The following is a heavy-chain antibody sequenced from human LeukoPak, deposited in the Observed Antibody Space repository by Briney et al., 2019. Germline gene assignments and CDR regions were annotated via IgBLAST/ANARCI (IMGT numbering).Heavy chain of an antibody. J-gene: IGHJ4*02. CDR2: SGST. V-gene: IGHV4-59*01. D-gene: IGHD4-23*01. Sequence: SETLSLTCTVSGGSFSDYYWSWIRQPPGGGLEWIAYSGSTNYNPSLKSRVIISVDTSKNQFSLKLSPVTAADTAVYYCARVGIDYSGNILKYYFDYWGRGTLVTVSS. CDR3: ARVGIDYSGNILKYYFDY. CDR1: GGSFSDYY.